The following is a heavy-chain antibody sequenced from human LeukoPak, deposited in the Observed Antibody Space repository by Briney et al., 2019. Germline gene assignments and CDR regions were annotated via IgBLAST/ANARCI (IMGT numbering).Heavy chain of an antibody. Sequence: GRSLRLSCAASGFTFSSYGMHWVRQAPGKGLEWVAVIWYDGSNKYYADSVKGRFTISRDNSKNTLYLQMNSLRAEDTAVYYCARHGSGSYYTLDYWGQGTLVTVSS. CDR1: GFTFSSYG. D-gene: IGHD3-10*01. J-gene: IGHJ4*02. CDR2: IWYDGSNK. V-gene: IGHV3-33*01. CDR3: ARHGSGSYYTLDY.